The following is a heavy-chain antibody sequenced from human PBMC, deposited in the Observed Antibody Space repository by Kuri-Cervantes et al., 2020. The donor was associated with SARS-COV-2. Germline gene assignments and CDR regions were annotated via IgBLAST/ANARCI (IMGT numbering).Heavy chain of an antibody. Sequence: GESLKISCAASGFTFSSYAMSWVRQAPGKGLEWVSAISGSGGSTYYADSVKGRFTFSRDNSKNTLYLQMNSLRAEDTAVYYCAKDASTGYILTGHVVDYWGQGTLVTVSS. V-gene: IGHV3-23*01. CDR2: ISGSGGST. J-gene: IGHJ4*02. D-gene: IGHD3-9*01. CDR3: AKDASTGYILTGHVVDY. CDR1: GFTFSSYA.